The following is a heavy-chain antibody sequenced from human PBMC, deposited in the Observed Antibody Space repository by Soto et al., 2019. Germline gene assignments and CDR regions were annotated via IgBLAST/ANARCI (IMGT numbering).Heavy chain of an antibody. CDR1: GGSISSGGYY. Sequence: SETLSLTCAVSGGSISSGGYYWSWIRQHPGKGLEWIGYIYYSGSTYYNPSLKSRVTISVDTSKNQFSLKLSSVTAADTAVYYCARDQRSWYNWFDPWGQGTPVTVSS. CDR3: ARDQRSWYNWFDP. D-gene: IGHD6-13*01. J-gene: IGHJ5*02. V-gene: IGHV4-31*11. CDR2: IYYSGST.